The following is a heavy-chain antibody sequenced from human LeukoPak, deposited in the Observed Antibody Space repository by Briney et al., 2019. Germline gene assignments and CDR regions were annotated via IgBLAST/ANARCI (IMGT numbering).Heavy chain of an antibody. CDR2: VNRDGSET. V-gene: IGHV3-7*03. Sequence: GGSLRLSCAASGFVFSNFAMSWVRQVPGRGPEWVANVNRDGSETYYLDSVKGRFTISKDNAKNSLYLQMNSLRAEDTALYHCARNNGMDVWGQGTTVIVSS. CDR1: GFVFSNFA. J-gene: IGHJ6*02. CDR3: ARNNGMDV.